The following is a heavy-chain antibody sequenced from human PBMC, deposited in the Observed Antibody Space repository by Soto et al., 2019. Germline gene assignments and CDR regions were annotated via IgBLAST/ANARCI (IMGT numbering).Heavy chain of an antibody. D-gene: IGHD4-4*01. CDR3: ARGLQSRSYYYGMDV. V-gene: IGHV3-23*01. CDR1: GFTFNHYA. J-gene: IGHJ6*02. CDR2: VSGRGGST. Sequence: PGGSLRLSCTASGFTFNHYAMSWVRQAPGKGLEWVSAVSGRGGSTKYADSVKGRFIISRDNSNSTLYLQMDSLRGEDTAVYYCARGLQSRSYYYGMDVWGQGTTVTVSS.